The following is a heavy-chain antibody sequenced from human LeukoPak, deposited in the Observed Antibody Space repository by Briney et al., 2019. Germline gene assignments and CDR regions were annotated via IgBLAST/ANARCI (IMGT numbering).Heavy chain of an antibody. CDR3: AKDCDILTGYFYFDY. D-gene: IGHD3-9*01. CDR1: GFTFSSYA. V-gene: IGHV3-23*01. Sequence: GGSLRLSCAASGFTFSSYAMSWVRQAPGKGLEWVSAIGGSGGSTYYADSVKGRFTISRDNSKNTLYLQMNSLRAEDTAVYYCAKDCDILTGYFYFDYWGQGTLVTVSS. J-gene: IGHJ4*02. CDR2: IGGSGGST.